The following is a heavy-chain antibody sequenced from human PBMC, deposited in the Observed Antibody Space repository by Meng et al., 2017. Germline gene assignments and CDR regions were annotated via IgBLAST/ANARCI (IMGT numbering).Heavy chain of an antibody. V-gene: IGHV4-4*07. CDR1: GGSISSYY. CDR2: IYTSGST. Sequence: SETLSLTCTVSGGSISSYYWSWIRQPAGKGLEWIGRIYTSGSTNYNPSLKSRVTMSVDTSKNQFSLKLSSVTAADTAVYYCARVQVGSGSYYGYYYGMDVWGQGTTVTVSS. CDR3: ARVQVGSGSYYGYYYGMDV. J-gene: IGHJ6*02. D-gene: IGHD1-26*01.